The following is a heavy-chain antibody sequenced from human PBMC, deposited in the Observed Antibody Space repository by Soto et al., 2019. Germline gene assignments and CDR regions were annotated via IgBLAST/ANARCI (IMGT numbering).Heavy chain of an antibody. CDR1: GFTFSNYA. D-gene: IGHD1-26*01. J-gene: IGHJ4*02. CDR2: ISYDGGNK. V-gene: IGHV3-30-3*01. Sequence: QVQLVESGGGVVQPGRSLRLSCAASGFTFSNYAVHWVRQAPGKGLEWVAVISYDGGNKYYADSVKGRFTISRDNSNDTLYLQMNSLRGEDTAVYYCARDRGWELGPGDYWGQGTLVTVSS. CDR3: ARDRGWELGPGDY.